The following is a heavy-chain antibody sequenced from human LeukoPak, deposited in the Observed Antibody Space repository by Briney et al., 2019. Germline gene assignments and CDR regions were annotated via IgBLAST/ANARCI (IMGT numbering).Heavy chain of an antibody. D-gene: IGHD2-15*01. V-gene: IGHV3-21*03. CDR3: ASRRLLMVFDY. Sequence: GGSLRLSCAACGFIVSTYSMNWVRQAPGKGLEWVSSISSGSSNINYADSVKGRFTISRDNAKNSLYVQMNSLRVEDIAVYYCASRRLLMVFDYWGEGTLVTVSS. J-gene: IGHJ4*02. CDR1: GFIVSTYS. CDR2: ISSGSSNI.